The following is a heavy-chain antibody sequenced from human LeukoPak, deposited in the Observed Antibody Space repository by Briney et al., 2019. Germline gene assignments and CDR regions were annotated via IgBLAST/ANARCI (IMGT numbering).Heavy chain of an antibody. J-gene: IGHJ4*02. D-gene: IGHD6-19*01. CDR2: ISYDGSNK. CDR1: GFTFSSYG. Sequence: GGSLRLSCAASGFTFSSYGMHWVRQAPGKGLEWVAVISYDGSNKYYADSVKGRFTISRDNSKNTLYLQMNSLRAEDTAVYYCAKDLDQYSSGWFPYSDYWGQGTLVTVXS. CDR3: AKDLDQYSSGWFPYSDY. V-gene: IGHV3-30*18.